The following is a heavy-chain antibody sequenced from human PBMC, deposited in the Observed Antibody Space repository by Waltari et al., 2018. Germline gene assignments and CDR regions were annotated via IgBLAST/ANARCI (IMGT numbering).Heavy chain of an antibody. D-gene: IGHD4-17*01. V-gene: IGHV1-69*08. Sequence: QVQLVQSGAEVKKPGSSVKVSCKASGGTFSSYAISWVRQAPGQGLEWMGRIIPSFGTANYAQKFQGRVTITADKSTSTAYMELSSLRSEDTAVYYCARDRQDGEGYYYGMDVWGQGTTVTVSS. CDR2: IIPSFGTA. J-gene: IGHJ6*02. CDR3: ARDRQDGEGYYYGMDV. CDR1: GGTFSSYA.